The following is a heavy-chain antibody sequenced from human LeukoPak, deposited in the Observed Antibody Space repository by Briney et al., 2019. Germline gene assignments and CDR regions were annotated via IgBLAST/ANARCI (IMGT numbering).Heavy chain of an antibody. V-gene: IGHV3-23*01. CDR2: ISGSGGST. CDR3: AKVSYGVLDY. J-gene: IGHJ4*02. D-gene: IGHD4-17*01. Sequence: GGSLRLSCIGTGFTFSSDAMGWVRQAPGKGLEWVSSISGSGGSTYYADAVKGRFAISRDNSKNTLSLQENSLRAEDTAIYYCAKVSYGVLDYWGQGTLVTVSS. CDR1: GFTFSSDA.